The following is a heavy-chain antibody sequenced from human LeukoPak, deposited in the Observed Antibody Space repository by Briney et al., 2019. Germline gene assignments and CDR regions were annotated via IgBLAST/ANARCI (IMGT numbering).Heavy chain of an antibody. Sequence: PGRSLRLSCAASGFAFSSYAMDWVRQAPGKGLEWVAVISYDGSNKYYADSVKGRFTISRDNAKNSLYLQMNSLRAEDTAVYYCARVSNSMIRGVLPDDHWGQGTLVTVSS. CDR3: ARVSNSMIRGVLPDDH. J-gene: IGHJ4*02. CDR2: ISYDGSNK. D-gene: IGHD3-10*01. V-gene: IGHV3-30-3*01. CDR1: GFAFSSYA.